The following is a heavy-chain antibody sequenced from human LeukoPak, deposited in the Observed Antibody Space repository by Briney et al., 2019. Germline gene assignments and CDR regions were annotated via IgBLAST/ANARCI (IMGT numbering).Heavy chain of an antibody. J-gene: IGHJ4*02. D-gene: IGHD3-3*01. V-gene: IGHV3-64D*09. CDR2: IGTSGIST. Sequence: PGGSLRLSCAASGFTFSTYAMHWVRQAPGKGLEYVSSIGTSGISTYYTDSVEGRFTISRDNSKNTLYLQMSSLRPEDTAVYYCARRDDFWALDYWGQGTLVTVSS. CDR1: GFTFSTYA. CDR3: ARRDDFWALDY.